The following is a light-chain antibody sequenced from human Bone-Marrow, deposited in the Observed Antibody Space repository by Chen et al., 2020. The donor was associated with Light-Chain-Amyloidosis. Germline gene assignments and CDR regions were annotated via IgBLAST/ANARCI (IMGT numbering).Light chain of an antibody. V-gene: IGKV3-11*01. CDR3: QQRASWPGT. Sequence: EMVLTQSPGTLSLSPGERATLSCRASQSVNNYLAWYQQKPGQAPKLLIYDAYNRAAGIPDRFSGSGSGTDFTLTISSLEPEDFAVYYCQQRASWPGTFGPGTKVDIK. CDR2: DAY. CDR1: QSVNNY. J-gene: IGKJ3*01.